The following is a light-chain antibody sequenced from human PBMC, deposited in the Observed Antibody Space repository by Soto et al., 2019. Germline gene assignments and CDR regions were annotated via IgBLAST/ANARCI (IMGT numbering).Light chain of an antibody. V-gene: IGKV1-5*03. CDR3: QDYNSWT. Sequence: DIQMTQSPSTLSGSVADRDAITWRASQTISSWLAWYQQKPGKAPKGLIYKASNLGSGVSSRFSGRGTGTEFTLTISSLQADDFATYYCQDYNSWTFGQGTKVDIK. J-gene: IGKJ1*01. CDR1: QTISSW. CDR2: KAS.